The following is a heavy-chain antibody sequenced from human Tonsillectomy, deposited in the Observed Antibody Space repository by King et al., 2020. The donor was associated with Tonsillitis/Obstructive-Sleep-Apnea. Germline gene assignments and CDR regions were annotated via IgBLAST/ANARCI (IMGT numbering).Heavy chain of an antibody. V-gene: IGHV3-33*01. D-gene: IGHD3-3*01. CDR3: ARDPIDFWSGYPFDY. CDR1: GFTFSSYG. Sequence: VQLVESGGGVVQPGRSLRLSCAASGFTFSSYGMHWVRQAPGKGLEWVGVIWYDGSNKYYADSVKGRFTISRDNSKNTLYLQMNSLRAEDTAVYYCARDPIDFWSGYPFDYWGQGTLVTVSS. J-gene: IGHJ4*02. CDR2: IWYDGSNK.